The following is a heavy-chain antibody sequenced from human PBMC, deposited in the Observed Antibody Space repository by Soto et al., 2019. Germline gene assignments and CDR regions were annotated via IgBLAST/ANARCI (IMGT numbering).Heavy chain of an antibody. D-gene: IGHD2-15*01. CDR2: ISTFNSHT. CDR1: GYTFTSYG. V-gene: IGHV1-18*01. J-gene: IGHJ4*02. CDR3: VVAAQPYYFDY. Sequence: ASVKVSCKASGYTFTSYGISWVRQAPGQGLEWMGWISTFNSHTNYAQKLQGRVTMTTDTSTSTAYMELRSLRSDDTAVYYCVVAAQPYYFDYWGQGTLVTVSS.